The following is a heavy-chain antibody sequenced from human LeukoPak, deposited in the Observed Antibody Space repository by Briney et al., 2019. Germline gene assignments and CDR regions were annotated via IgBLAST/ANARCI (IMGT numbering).Heavy chain of an antibody. J-gene: IGHJ6*02. Sequence: SVKVSCKASGGTFSSYAISWVRQAPGQGLEWMGGIIPIFGTANYAQKFQGRVTITADESTSTAYMELSSLRSEDTAVYYCAMGWFGESRGSCYYYGMDVWGQGTTVTVSS. D-gene: IGHD3-10*01. CDR3: AMGWFGESRGSCYYYGMDV. CDR1: GGTFSSYA. CDR2: IIPIFGTA. V-gene: IGHV1-69*13.